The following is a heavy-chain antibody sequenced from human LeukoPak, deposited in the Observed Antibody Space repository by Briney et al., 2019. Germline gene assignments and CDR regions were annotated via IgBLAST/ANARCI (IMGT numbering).Heavy chain of an antibody. CDR2: IYYSGST. D-gene: IGHD3-22*01. V-gene: IGHV4-61*01. CDR1: GGSVSSGNYY. CDR3: ARDPSGYFNY. Sequence: SETLSLTCTVSGGSVSSGNYYWSWIRQPPGKGLEWIGDIYYSGSTNYNPSLKSRVTISVDTSKNQFSLKLSSVTAADTAVYYCARDPSGYFNYWGQGTLATVSS. J-gene: IGHJ4*02.